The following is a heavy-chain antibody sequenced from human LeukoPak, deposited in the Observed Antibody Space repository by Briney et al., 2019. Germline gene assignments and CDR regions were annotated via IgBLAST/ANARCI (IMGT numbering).Heavy chain of an antibody. CDR2: IYYSGST. J-gene: IGHJ3*02. CDR1: GGSISSYY. Sequence: SETLSLTCTVSGGSISSYYWSWIRQPPGKGLGWIGYIYYSGSTNYNPSLKSRVTISVDTSKNQFSLKLSSVTAADTAVYYCARDVVSLGCAFDIWGQGTMVTVSS. D-gene: IGHD2-15*01. CDR3: ARDVVSLGCAFDI. V-gene: IGHV4-59*12.